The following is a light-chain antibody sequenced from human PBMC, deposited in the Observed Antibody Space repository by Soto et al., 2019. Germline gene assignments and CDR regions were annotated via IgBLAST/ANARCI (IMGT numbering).Light chain of an antibody. CDR3: CSYAGSDTYV. Sequence: QPVLTQPRSVSGSPGQSVTISCTGTSSDVGGYNYVSWYQQHPGKAPKLMLYDVSRRPSGVPDRFSGSKSGNTASLTISGLQAEDEADYFCCSYAGSDTYVFGAGTKVTVL. J-gene: IGLJ1*01. CDR1: SSDVGGYNY. CDR2: DVS. V-gene: IGLV2-11*01.